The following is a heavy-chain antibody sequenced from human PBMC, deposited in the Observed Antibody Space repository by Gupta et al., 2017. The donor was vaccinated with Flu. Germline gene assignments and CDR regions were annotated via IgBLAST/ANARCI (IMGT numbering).Heavy chain of an antibody. CDR2: ISGSGGST. Sequence: EVQLLESGGGLVQPGGSLRLSCAASGFTFSSYAMSWVRQDPGKGLEWVSAISGSGGSTYYADSVKGRFTISRDNSKNTLYLQMNSLRAEDTAVYYCAKDSRAFRYFDWLFPFDYWGQGTLVTVSS. CDR3: AKDSRAFRYFDWLFPFDY. D-gene: IGHD3-9*01. V-gene: IGHV3-23*01. J-gene: IGHJ4*02. CDR1: GFTFSSYA.